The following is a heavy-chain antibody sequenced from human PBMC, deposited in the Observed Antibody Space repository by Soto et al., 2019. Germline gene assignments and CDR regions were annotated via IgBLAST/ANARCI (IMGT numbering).Heavy chain of an antibody. Sequence: EVQLVESGGGLVQPGGSLRLSCAASGFTFSSYVMHWVRQATGKGLEWVSAIGTAGDTYYPGSVKGRFTISRENAKNSLYLQMNSLRAGDTAVYYCARGGLYCSGGSCYASHFPDYWGQGTLVTVSS. CDR3: ARGGLYCSGGSCYASHFPDY. CDR1: GFTFSSYV. D-gene: IGHD2-15*01. V-gene: IGHV3-13*01. CDR2: IGTAGDT. J-gene: IGHJ4*02.